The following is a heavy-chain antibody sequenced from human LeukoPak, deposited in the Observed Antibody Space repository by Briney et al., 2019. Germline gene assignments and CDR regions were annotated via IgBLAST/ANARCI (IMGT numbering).Heavy chain of an antibody. V-gene: IGHV4-34*01. D-gene: IGHD4-23*01. CDR1: GGSFSGYY. J-gene: IGHJ6*02. CDR2: INQSGST. CDR3: ARTRWNYYYYGMDV. Sequence: SETLSLTCAVYGGSFSGYYWSWIRQPPGKGLEWIGEINQSGSTNYNPSLKSRVTISVDTSKNQFSLKLSSVTAADTAVYYCARTRWNYYYYGMDVWGQGTTVTVSS.